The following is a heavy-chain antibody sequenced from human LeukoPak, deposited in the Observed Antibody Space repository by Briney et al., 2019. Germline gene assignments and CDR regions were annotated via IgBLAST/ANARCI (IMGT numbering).Heavy chain of an antibody. V-gene: IGHV3-30*04. D-gene: IGHD1-26*01. J-gene: IGHJ4*02. CDR3: ARGGSGSYFFDY. CDR1: GIPFPIYI. CDR2: ISYDGSNK. Sequence: GGGPRPPLSPLGIPFPIYILHRGRPAPGKGGGWVAVISYDGSNKYYADSVKGRFTISRDNSKNSLYLQMNSLRAEDTAVYYCARGGSGSYFFDYWGQGTLVTVSS.